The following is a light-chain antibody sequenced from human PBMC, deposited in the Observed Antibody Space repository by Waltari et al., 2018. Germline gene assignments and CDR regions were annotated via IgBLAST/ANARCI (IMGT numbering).Light chain of an antibody. CDR1: QGISSN. V-gene: IGKV1-9*01. Sequence: IPLTQSPFSPSASVGDRVTITCRASQGISSNLAWYQQKPGKAPKLLISAASTLQSGVPVRFSGSGSGTDFTLTISSLQAEDFATYYCQQLNSYPNTFGQGTQLEIK. CDR2: AAS. J-gene: IGKJ5*01. CDR3: QQLNSYPNT.